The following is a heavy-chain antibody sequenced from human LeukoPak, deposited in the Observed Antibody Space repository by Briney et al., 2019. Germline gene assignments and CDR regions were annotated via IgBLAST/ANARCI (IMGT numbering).Heavy chain of an antibody. CDR3: AKSYNNPTVAIRVRGVIPYFDS. Sequence: GGSLTLSCAASGLTFSNYDMNWVRQAPGKGLEWVSSVSGSGDDTYYADSVKGRFIISRDNSKTTMCLQMNSLRADDTAVYYCAKSYNNPTVAIRVRGVIPYFDSWGQGSLVTVSS. CDR1: GLTFSNYD. J-gene: IGHJ4*02. D-gene: IGHD3-10*01. V-gene: IGHV3-23*01. CDR2: VSGSGDDT.